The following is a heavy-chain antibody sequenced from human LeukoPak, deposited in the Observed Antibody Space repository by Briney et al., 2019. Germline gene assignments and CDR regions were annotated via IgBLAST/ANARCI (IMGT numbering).Heavy chain of an antibody. V-gene: IGHV3-30*02. Sequence: GSLRLSCAAAGFTFSSYGMHWVRQAPGKGREGVAFIRDDGSNKYYADSLKGRFTISRDNSKYTLYLQMNSLRAEDTAVYYCAKRGKLFGAFDIWGQGTMVTVSS. CDR3: AKRGKLFGAFDI. J-gene: IGHJ3*02. CDR2: IRDDGSNK. D-gene: IGHD3-16*01. CDR1: GFTFSSYG.